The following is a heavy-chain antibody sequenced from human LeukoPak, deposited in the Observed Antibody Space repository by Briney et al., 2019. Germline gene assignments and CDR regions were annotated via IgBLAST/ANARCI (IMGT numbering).Heavy chain of an antibody. CDR1: GYTFTGYY. Sequence: ASVKVSCKASGYTFTGYYMHWVRQAPGQGLEWMGWINPNSGGTNYAQKFQGRVTMTRDTSIRTAYMELSRLRSDDTAVYYCARDPPSYGALYYFDYWGQGTLVTVSS. CDR2: INPNSGGT. V-gene: IGHV1-2*02. D-gene: IGHD5-18*01. CDR3: ARDPPSYGALYYFDY. J-gene: IGHJ4*02.